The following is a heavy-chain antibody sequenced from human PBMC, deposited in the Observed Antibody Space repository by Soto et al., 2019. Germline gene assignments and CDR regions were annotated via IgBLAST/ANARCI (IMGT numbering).Heavy chain of an antibody. CDR3: ARVGSTGWSPDY. J-gene: IGHJ4*02. CDR1: SGSLSGYY. Sequence: PSETLSNSCTVSSGSLSGYYWCWIRQSPGKGLEWIGYIFYTGSTNYNPSLKSRVTLSVDTSKNQFSLKLSSVTAADTAVYYCARVGSTGWSPDYWGQATLVTV. V-gene: IGHV4-59*01. D-gene: IGHD6-19*01. CDR2: IFYTGST.